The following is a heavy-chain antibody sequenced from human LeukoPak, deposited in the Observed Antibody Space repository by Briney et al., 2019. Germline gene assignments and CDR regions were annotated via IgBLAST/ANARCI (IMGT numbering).Heavy chain of an antibody. D-gene: IGHD7-27*01. Sequence: SETLSLTCTVSGGSISSGDYYWSWIRQPPGTGLEWIGYIYYSGSTNYNPSLKSRVTISVDTSKNQFSLKLSSVTAADTAVYYCARSDPLTGECFDYWGQGTLVTVSS. J-gene: IGHJ4*02. CDR3: ARSDPLTGECFDY. CDR2: IYYSGST. V-gene: IGHV4-61*08. CDR1: GGSISSGDYY.